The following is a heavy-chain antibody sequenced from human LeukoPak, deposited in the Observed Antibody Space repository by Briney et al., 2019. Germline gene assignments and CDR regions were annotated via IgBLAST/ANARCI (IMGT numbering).Heavy chain of an antibody. CDR2: ISSSGSTI. J-gene: IGHJ4*02. CDR3: ARDRLRIFGVVTYMFDY. D-gene: IGHD3-3*01. Sequence: GGSLRLSCAASGFTFSDYYMSWIRQAPGKWLEWVSCISSSGSTIYYADSVKGRFTISRDNAKNSLYLQMNSLRAEDTAVYYCARDRLRIFGVVTYMFDYWGQGTLVTVSS. V-gene: IGHV3-11*01. CDR1: GFTFSDYY.